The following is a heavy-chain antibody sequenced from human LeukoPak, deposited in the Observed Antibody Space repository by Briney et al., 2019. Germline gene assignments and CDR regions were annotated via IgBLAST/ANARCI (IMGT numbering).Heavy chain of an antibody. CDR3: SRENGAFSPFGY. J-gene: IGHJ4*02. CDR1: GGSISNTNW. Sequence: PSGTLSLTCGVCGGSISNTNWWSWVRQPPGQGLEWIGEISLTGLTHYNPSLESRVTVSLDKSKNQLSLNLTSVTAAATAVYYCSRENGAFSPFGYWGQGILVTVLS. CDR2: ISLTGLT. V-gene: IGHV4-4*02. D-gene: IGHD2-8*01.